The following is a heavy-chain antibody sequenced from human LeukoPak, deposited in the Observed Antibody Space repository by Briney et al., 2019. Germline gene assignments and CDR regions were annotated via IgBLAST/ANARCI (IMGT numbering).Heavy chain of an antibody. Sequence: GGSLRLSCAASGFTVSNNFMNWVRQAPGKGLEWVSLIYSGGSTYYADSVKGRFTISRDNSKNTLYLQMNSLKAEDTAVYYCAKIGVGYYYFDYWGQGTLVTVSS. CDR3: AKIGVGYYYFDY. V-gene: IGHV3-53*01. CDR2: IYSGGST. D-gene: IGHD3-3*01. J-gene: IGHJ4*02. CDR1: GFTVSNNF.